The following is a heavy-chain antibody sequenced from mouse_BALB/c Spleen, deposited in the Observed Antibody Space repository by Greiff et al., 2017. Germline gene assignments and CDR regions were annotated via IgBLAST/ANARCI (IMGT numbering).Heavy chain of an antibody. CDR1: GFTFSSYT. D-gene: IGHD1-1*01. V-gene: IGHV5-12-2*01. Sequence: EVQGVESGGGLVQPGGSLKLSCAASGFTFSSYTMSWVRQTPEKRLEWVAYISNGGGSTYYPDTVKGRFTISRDNAKNTLYLQMSSLKSEDTAMYYCARHSTVALYWYFDVWGAGTTVTVSS. J-gene: IGHJ1*01. CDR3: ARHSTVALYWYFDV. CDR2: ISNGGGST.